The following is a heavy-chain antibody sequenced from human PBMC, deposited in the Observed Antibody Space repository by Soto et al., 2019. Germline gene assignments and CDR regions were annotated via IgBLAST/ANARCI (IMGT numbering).Heavy chain of an antibody. D-gene: IGHD2-15*01. CDR2: ISYDGRST. V-gene: IGHV3-30*04. CDR1: GFTFSSYA. Sequence: GGSLRLSCAASGFTFSSYAMHWVRQAPGKGLEWAAVISYDGRSTYYADSVKGRFTVSRDNSKNTVWLEMNSLRGEVTVIYYCARDLCSGGTCYPAYWGQGTLVTVSS. CDR3: ARDLCSGGTCYPAY. J-gene: IGHJ4*02.